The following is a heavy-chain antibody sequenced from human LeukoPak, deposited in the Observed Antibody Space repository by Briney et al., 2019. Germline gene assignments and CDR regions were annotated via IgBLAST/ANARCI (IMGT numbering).Heavy chain of an antibody. Sequence: GRSLRLSCAASGFTFSSYAMHWVRQAPGKGLEWVAVISYDGSNKYYADSVKGRFTISRDNSKNTLHLQMNSLRAEDTAVYYCARGGDYLDYWGQGTLVTVSS. CDR2: ISYDGSNK. D-gene: IGHD4-17*01. V-gene: IGHV3-30-3*01. CDR1: GFTFSSYA. J-gene: IGHJ4*02. CDR3: ARGGDYLDY.